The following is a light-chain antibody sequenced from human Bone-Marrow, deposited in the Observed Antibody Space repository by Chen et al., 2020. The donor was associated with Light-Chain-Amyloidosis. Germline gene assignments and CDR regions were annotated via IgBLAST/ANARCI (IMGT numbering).Light chain of an antibody. CDR2: GSS. CDR1: QTISSNY. Sequence: EIVLTQSPGTLSLSPGEGANLSCRASQTISSNYLTRYQQKFGQAPRLLIYGSSSRATGIPDRFTGSGSGTDFTLTINRLEPEDFAMHYCQQYGTSPLTFGGGTKVEIK. J-gene: IGKJ4*01. CDR3: QQYGTSPLT. V-gene: IGKV3-20*01.